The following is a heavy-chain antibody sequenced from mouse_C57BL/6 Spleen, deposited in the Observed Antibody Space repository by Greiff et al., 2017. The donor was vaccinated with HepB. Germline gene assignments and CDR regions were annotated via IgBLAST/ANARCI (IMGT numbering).Heavy chain of an antibody. Sequence: VQLQQPGAELVKPGASVKLSCKASGYTFTSYWMHWVKQKPGRGLEWIGRIDPNSGGTKYNEKLKSKATLTVDKHSSTAYMQRSSLTSEDSAVYYGAREGFGDWYFDVWGTGTTVTVSS. CDR2: IDPNSGGT. J-gene: IGHJ1*03. V-gene: IGHV1-72*01. CDR3: AREGFGDWYFDV. D-gene: IGHD3-3*01. CDR1: GYTFTSYW.